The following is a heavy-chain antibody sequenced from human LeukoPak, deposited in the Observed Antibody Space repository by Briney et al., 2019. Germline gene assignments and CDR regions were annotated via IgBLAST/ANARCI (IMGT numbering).Heavy chain of an antibody. CDR3: ARGRSSNYGFDY. CDR2: IIPIFGTA. CDR1: GGTFSSYA. D-gene: IGHD4-11*01. V-gene: IGHV1-69*06. J-gene: IGHJ4*02. Sequence: SVRVSCKASGGTFSSYAISWVRQAPGQGLEWMGGIIPIFGTANYAQKFQGRVTITADKSTSTAYMELSSLRSEDTAVYYCARGRSSNYGFDYWGQGTLVTVSS.